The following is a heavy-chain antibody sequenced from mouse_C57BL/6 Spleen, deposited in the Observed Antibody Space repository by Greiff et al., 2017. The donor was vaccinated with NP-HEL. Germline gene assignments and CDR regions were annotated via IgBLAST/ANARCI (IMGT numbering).Heavy chain of an antibody. CDR3: ARGDDYDPYAMDY. J-gene: IGHJ4*01. CDR2: IYPRDGST. V-gene: IGHV1-78*01. CDR1: GYTFTDHT. Sequence: VQLQQSDAELVKPGASVKISCKVSGYTFTDHTIHWMKQRPEQGLEWIGYIYPRDGSTKYNEKFKGKATLTADKSSSTAYMQLNSLTSEDSAVYVCARGDDYDPYAMDYWGQGTSVTVSS. D-gene: IGHD2-4*01.